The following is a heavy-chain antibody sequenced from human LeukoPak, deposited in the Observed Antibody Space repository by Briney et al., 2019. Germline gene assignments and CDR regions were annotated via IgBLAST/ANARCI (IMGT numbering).Heavy chain of an antibody. J-gene: IGHJ5*02. V-gene: IGHV1-2*02. D-gene: IGHD3-3*01. CDR2: INPNSGGT. CDR3: ARDFHTYYDFWGGPYRNWFDP. Sequence: VVSVKVSCKASGYTFTGYYMHWVRQAPGQGLEWMGWINPNSGGTNYAQKFQGRVTMTRDTSISTAYMELSRLRSDDTAVYYCARDFHTYYDFWGGPYRNWFDPWGQGTLVTVSS. CDR1: GYTFTGYY.